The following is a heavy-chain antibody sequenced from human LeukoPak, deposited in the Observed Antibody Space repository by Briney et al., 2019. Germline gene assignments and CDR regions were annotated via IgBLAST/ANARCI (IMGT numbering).Heavy chain of an antibody. CDR1: GFTFRNYV. Sequence: GGSLRLSCAASGFTFRNYVIHWVRQAPGKGLEWVAVTSSDLNVKLYADSVKGRFTISRDNSRSTLYLQMNSLKPEDTAIYYCAREGYYGSGSPPSLYFDYWGQGTLVTVSS. CDR2: TSSDLNVK. J-gene: IGHJ4*02. CDR3: AREGYYGSGSPPSLYFDY. V-gene: IGHV3-30-3*01. D-gene: IGHD3-10*01.